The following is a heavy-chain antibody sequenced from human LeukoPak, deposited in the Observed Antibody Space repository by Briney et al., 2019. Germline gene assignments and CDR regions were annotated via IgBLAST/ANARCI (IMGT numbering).Heavy chain of an antibody. CDR2: ISYDGSNK. J-gene: IGHJ4*02. Sequence: PGRSLRLSCAASGFTFSTYAMHWVRQAPGKGLEWVAVISYDGSNKYYADSVKGRFTISRDNSKNTLYLQMNSLRAEDTAVYYCARDQTTSGWTLFDYWGQGTLVTVSS. V-gene: IGHV3-30-3*01. CDR3: ARDQTTSGWTLFDY. D-gene: IGHD6-19*01. CDR1: GFTFSTYA.